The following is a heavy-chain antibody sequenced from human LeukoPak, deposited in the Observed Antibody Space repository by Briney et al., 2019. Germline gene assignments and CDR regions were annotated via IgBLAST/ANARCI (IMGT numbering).Heavy chain of an antibody. CDR1: GFTFSDYS. V-gene: IGHV3-21*01. D-gene: IGHD3-22*01. CDR2: VNTVSSYI. J-gene: IGHJ4*02. CDR3: ARLRRNSDRSDFFYYYDH. Sequence: PGRSLRLSCAASGFTFSDYSMNWVRQDPGKGQEWDASVNTVSSYIYYADSMRGRFTISRDNAKNSLFLQMNSLRAEDTAVYYCARLRRNSDRSDFFYYYDHWGQGTLVTVSS.